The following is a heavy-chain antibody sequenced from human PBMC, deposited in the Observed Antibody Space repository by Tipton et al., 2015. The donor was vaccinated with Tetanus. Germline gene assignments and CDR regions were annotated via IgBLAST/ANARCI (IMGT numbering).Heavy chain of an antibody. V-gene: IGHV4-38-2*01. CDR1: GFSLSAHN. J-gene: IGHJ4*02. D-gene: IGHD6-19*01. CDR2: IYHTGNT. Sequence: QLVQSGGGLVKAGGSLRLACVASGFSLSAHNMFWVRQAPGKGLEWIGSIYHTGNTYYNPSLKSRATVSVDTAKNQFSLMLSSVTSRDTAVYYCATVPTIAVTGTALGGYWGQGTLVTVSS. CDR3: ATVPTIAVTGTALGGY.